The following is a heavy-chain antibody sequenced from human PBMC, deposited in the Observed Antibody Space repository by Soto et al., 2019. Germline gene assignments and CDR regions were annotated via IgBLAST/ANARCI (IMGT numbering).Heavy chain of an antibody. CDR2: IHPSGQPI. Sequence: EVQLVESGGGLIQPGGSLRLSCAASGFTFSSSEMYWVRQAPGKGLEWVSYIHPSGQPIFYADSVKGRFTISRDNAKNSLYLQMSSLRAEDSAVYYCAGRASRGGEGTMATVSP. CDR3: AGRASR. CDR1: GFTFSSSE. J-gene: IGHJ3*01. D-gene: IGHD3-10*01. V-gene: IGHV3-48*03.